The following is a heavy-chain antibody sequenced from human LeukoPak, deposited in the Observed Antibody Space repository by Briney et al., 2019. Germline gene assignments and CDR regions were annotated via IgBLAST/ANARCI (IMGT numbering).Heavy chain of an antibody. CDR1: GDSISSGDYY. J-gene: IGHJ4*02. Sequence: SETLSLTCPFSGDSISSGDYYWGWIRQPPGKGLEGIGFIYHSGSTYYNPSLKSRVTISVDTSKNQFSLKLSSVTAADTAVYYCARYDVWGTYRAFDYWGQGTLVTVSS. CDR2: IYHSGST. V-gene: IGHV4-38-2*01. D-gene: IGHD3-16*02. CDR3: ARYDVWGTYRAFDY.